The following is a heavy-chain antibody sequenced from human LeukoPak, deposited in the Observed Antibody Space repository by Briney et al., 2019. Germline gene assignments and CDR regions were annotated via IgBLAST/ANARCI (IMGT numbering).Heavy chain of an antibody. Sequence: ASVMVSCKASGYTFTGYYMHWVRQAPGQGLEWMGLINPKSGDTNYAHKFQDRVTMTRDTSISTAYMELSRLRSDDTAVYYCGRGIQSFDPWGQGTLVTVSS. CDR2: INPKSGDT. CDR1: GYTFTGYY. J-gene: IGHJ5*02. V-gene: IGHV1-2*02. CDR3: GRGIQSFDP.